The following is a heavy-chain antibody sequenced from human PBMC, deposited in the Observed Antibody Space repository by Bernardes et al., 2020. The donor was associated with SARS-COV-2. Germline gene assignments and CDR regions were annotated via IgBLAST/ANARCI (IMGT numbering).Heavy chain of an antibody. CDR2: IWSDGSNK. D-gene: IGHD3-22*01. Sequence: GGSLRLSCAASGFTFNSYDMRWVRQAPGKGLEWVAVIWSDGSNKYYVDSVKGRFTISRDNSKNTLFLQMNNLRAEDTAVYYCARGYYDNLPYYGMDVWGQGTTVTVSS. CDR3: ARGYYDNLPYYGMDV. V-gene: IGHV3-33*01. CDR1: GFTFNSYD. J-gene: IGHJ6*02.